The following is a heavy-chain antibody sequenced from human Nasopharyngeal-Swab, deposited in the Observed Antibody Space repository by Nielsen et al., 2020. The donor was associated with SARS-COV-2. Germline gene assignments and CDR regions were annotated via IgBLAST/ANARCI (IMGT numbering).Heavy chain of an antibody. D-gene: IGHD2-2*01. CDR3: ARDLPLGYCSSTSCYGWVGPYNWFDP. CDR1: GYTFTSYG. CDR2: ISAYNGNT. V-gene: IGHV1-18*01. Sequence: ASVKVSCKASGYTFTSYGISWVRQAPGQGLEWMGWISAYNGNTNYAQKLQGRVTMTTDTSTSTAYMELRSLRSDDTAVYYCARDLPLGYCSSTSCYGWVGPYNWFDPWSQGTLVTVSS. J-gene: IGHJ5*02.